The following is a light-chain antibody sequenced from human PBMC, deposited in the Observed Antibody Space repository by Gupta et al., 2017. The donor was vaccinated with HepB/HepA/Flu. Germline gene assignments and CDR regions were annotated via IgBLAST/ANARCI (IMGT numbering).Light chain of an antibody. CDR3: ETWDSNTPLV. CDR2: LEGSGSY. J-gene: IGLJ3*02. CDR1: SGHSSYI. V-gene: IGLV4-60*03. Sequence: QPVLTHSSSASASLGSSVKLTCTLSSGHSSYIIAWHQQQPGKAPRYLMKLEGSGSYNKGSGVPDRFSGSSSGADRYLTISNLQSEDEADYYCETWDSNTPLVFGGGTKLTVL.